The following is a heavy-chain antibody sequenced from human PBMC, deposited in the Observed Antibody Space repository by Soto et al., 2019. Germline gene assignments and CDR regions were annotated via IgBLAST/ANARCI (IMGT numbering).Heavy chain of an antibody. D-gene: IGHD3-3*01. V-gene: IGHV4-31*02. CDR3: ARDAALEWFDP. J-gene: IGHJ5*02. Sequence: PPEALCLTWTVSGGFTSSGGYYWSWIRQYPGKGLEWIGFVYYSGSTYYNPSLKSRVIISVDTSKKQFSLKLSSVTAADTAVYYCARDAALEWFDPWGQSTLVSVSS. CDR1: GGFTSSGGYY. CDR2: VYYSGST.